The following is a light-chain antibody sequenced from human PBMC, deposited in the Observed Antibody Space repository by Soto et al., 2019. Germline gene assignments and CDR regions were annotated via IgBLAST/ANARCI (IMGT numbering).Light chain of an antibody. CDR1: QSIGSR. CDR2: DAS. Sequence: DIQMTQSPSTLSASVGDRVTITCRAGQSIGSRLAWYQQKPGKAPKLLIYDASSLESGVPSRFSGSGSGTEFTLTISSLQPDDFATYCCQQYDSYKSFGQGTKVDI. J-gene: IGKJ1*01. V-gene: IGKV1-5*01. CDR3: QQYDSYKS.